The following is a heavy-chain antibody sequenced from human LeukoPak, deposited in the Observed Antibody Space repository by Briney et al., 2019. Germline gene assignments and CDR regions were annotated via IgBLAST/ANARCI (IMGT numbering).Heavy chain of an antibody. V-gene: IGHV4-4*07. CDR1: GGSIISYY. D-gene: IGHD3-3*01. J-gene: IGHJ6*04. CDR2: IYPSGTA. Sequence: SETLSLTCTVSGGSIISYYWSWIRQPAGKGLEWIGRIYPSGTANYNPSLKSRVTMSMDTSKNQISLTLSSGTAADTAVYYCARDHYDFWSGYRMDVWGKGTTVTVSS. CDR3: ARDHYDFWSGYRMDV.